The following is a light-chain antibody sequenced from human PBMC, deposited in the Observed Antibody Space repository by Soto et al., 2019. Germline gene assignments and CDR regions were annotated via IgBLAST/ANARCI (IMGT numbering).Light chain of an antibody. CDR2: DAT. V-gene: IGKV3-11*01. J-gene: IGKJ5*01. CDR1: QSVASH. Sequence: EIVLTQSPASLSLSPGVRAILSCRGSQSVASHLAWYQQKPGQAPRLLIYDATKRATGIPARFSGNGFGTYFTLTISSLEPEDVAVYYCQQRSSVITFGQGTRLDIK. CDR3: QQRSSVIT.